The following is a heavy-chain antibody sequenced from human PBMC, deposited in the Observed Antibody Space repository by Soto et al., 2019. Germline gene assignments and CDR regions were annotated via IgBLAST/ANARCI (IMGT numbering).Heavy chain of an antibody. CDR2: SYHSGTT. D-gene: IGHD3-10*01. CDR1: GDGIGSPSSW. Sequence: QLQLQESGPRLVKPSETLCLSCPVSGDGIGSPSSWWGWIRQTPGERPEWIGSSYHSGTTYYKPAHQSRGTTSVDMSENEFPLKVYAVTAADTAVYYWARQSGRGWFAPWGQGILVTVSS. V-gene: IGHV4-39*01. CDR3: ARQSGRGWFAP. J-gene: IGHJ5*02.